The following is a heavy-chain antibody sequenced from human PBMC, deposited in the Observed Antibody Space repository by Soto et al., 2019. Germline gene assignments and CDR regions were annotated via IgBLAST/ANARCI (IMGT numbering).Heavy chain of an antibody. CDR3: AKDLQSYGDYDYYCYGMDV. D-gene: IGHD4-17*01. V-gene: IGHV3-30*18. CDR2: ISYDGTNN. CDR1: GFTFSTYG. Sequence: QVQLVESGGGEVQPGRSLTISCAASGFTFSTYGMHWVRQTPGKGLEWVAVISYDGTNNFYSDSVKGRITISRDNFKYTLTLQMNSLGANDTAVYSCAKDLQSYGDYDYYCYGMDVWGLGTRVTVSS. J-gene: IGHJ6*02.